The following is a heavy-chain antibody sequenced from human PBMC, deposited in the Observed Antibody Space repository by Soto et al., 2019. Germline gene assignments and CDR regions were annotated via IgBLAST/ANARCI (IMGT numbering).Heavy chain of an antibody. J-gene: IGHJ5*02. CDR1: GDTFSSNA. CDR2: ISAGGGTT. Sequence: GGSLRLSCAASGDTFSSNAMSWIRQAPGKGLEWVSAISAGGGTTSYSDSVKGRFTISRDNSKNTLYLQMNTLKAEDTAVYYCAKDIRSIWTKNWFDPWGQGILVTVAS. D-gene: IGHD6-6*01. CDR3: AKDIRSIWTKNWFDP. V-gene: IGHV3-23*01.